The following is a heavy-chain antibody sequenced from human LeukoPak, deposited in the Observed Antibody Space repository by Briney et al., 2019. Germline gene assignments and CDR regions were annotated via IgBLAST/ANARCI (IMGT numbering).Heavy chain of an antibody. CDR3: ARGRTHSSYAFDI. CDR2: ISSSSSYI. V-gene: IGHV3-21*01. J-gene: IGHJ3*02. Sequence: GGSLRLSCAASGFTFSSYWMHWVRQAPGKGLEWVSSISSSSSYIYYADSVKGRFTISRDNAKNSLYLQMNSLRAEGTAVYYCARGRTHSSYAFDIWGQGTMVTVSS. D-gene: IGHD3-22*01. CDR1: GFTFSSYW.